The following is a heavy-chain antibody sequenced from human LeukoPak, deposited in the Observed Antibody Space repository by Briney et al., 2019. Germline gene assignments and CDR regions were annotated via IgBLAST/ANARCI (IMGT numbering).Heavy chain of an antibody. CDR2: ISWNSGSI. Sequence: GGSLRLSCVASGFTFDDYAIHWVRQAPGKGLQWVSGISWNSGSIGYADSVKGRFTISRDNAKNSLYLQMNSLRAEDTAFYYCAKAYSSSGGSFDYWGQGTPVTVSS. CDR3: AKAYSSSGGSFDY. J-gene: IGHJ4*02. CDR1: GFTFDDYA. V-gene: IGHV3-9*01. D-gene: IGHD2-2*01.